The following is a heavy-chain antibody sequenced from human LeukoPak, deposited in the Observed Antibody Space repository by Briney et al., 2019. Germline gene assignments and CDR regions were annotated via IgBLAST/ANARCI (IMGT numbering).Heavy chain of an antibody. CDR3: ASGGLVSRYLDH. Sequence: PSGTLPLTCVVSGGSISSSTWWTWVRLPPGKGLEWIGEIFHSGSTNLNPSLKSRLTMSVDESRHQFSLKLTSVTAADTAVYYCASGGLVSRYLDHWGQGTLVTVSS. V-gene: IGHV4-4*02. D-gene: IGHD3-9*01. J-gene: IGHJ4*02. CDR1: GGSISSSTW. CDR2: IFHSGST.